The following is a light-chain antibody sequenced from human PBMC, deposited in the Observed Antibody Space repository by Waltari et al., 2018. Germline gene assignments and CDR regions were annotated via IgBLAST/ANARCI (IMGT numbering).Light chain of an antibody. J-gene: IGLJ3*02. CDR1: SSDVGGYHY. V-gene: IGLV2-8*01. CDR2: EVT. Sequence: QSALTQPPSASGSPGPSVTIPCTGTSSDVGGYHYASSYQQHPGIAPNLLLYEVTKRASGVPDRFSGSKSGNTASLTVSGLQAEDEADYYCSSYATDNYYVLFGGGTKLTVL. CDR3: SSYATDNYYVL.